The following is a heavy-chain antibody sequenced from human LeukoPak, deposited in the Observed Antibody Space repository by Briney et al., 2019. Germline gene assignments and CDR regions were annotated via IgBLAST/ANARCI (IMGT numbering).Heavy chain of an antibody. V-gene: IGHV4-4*07. CDR2: IYTTGST. J-gene: IGHJ4*02. Sequence: PSETLSLTCTVSGGSISSYYWTCIRQPAGKGLEWIGRIYTTGSTNYNPSLNSRVTMSVDTSKNQFSLKLCSVTAADTAVYYCARQLAVAGKAGFDYWGQGTLVTVSS. CDR3: ARQLAVAGKAGFDY. D-gene: IGHD6-19*01. CDR1: GGSISSYY.